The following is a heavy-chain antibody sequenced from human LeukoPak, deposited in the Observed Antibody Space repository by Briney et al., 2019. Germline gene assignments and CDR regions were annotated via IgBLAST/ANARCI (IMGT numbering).Heavy chain of an antibody. CDR2: IYYSGNT. CDR3: ARGGSYVSL. D-gene: IGHD1-26*01. Sequence: WETLSLTCTVSGGSISSSSYYWGWIRQPPGKGLEWIGFIYYSGNTNYNPSLKSRVTISVDTSKNQFSLKLSSVTAADTAMYYCARGGSYVSLWGQGTLVTVSS. CDR1: GGSISSSSYY. J-gene: IGHJ4*02. V-gene: IGHV4-61*05.